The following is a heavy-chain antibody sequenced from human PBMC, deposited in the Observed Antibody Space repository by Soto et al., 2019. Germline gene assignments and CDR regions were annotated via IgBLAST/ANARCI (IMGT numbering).Heavy chain of an antibody. CDR1: GDSVSSNSAA. D-gene: IGHD2-2*01. V-gene: IGHV6-1*01. Sequence: SQTLSLTCAISGDSVSSNSAAWNWIRQSPSRGLEWLGRTYYRSKWYNDYAVSVKSRITINPDTSKNQFSLQLNSVTPEDTAVYYCARGYCSSTSCSMFDYWGQGXLVTVPS. CDR2: TYYRSKWYN. J-gene: IGHJ4*02. CDR3: ARGYCSSTSCSMFDY.